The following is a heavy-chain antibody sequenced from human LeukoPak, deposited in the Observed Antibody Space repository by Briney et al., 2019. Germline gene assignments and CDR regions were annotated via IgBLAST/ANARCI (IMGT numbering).Heavy chain of an antibody. Sequence: SPTLPLTCAVSGGSISSGGYSWGRIRQPGGEGLEWIGYIYHSGSTYYNPSLKSRVTISVDRSKNQFSLKLSSVTAADTAVYYCARDRGRDAFDIWGQGTMVTVSS. CDR2: IYHSGST. V-gene: IGHV4-30-2*01. J-gene: IGHJ3*02. CDR3: ARDRGRDAFDI. CDR1: GGSISSGGYS.